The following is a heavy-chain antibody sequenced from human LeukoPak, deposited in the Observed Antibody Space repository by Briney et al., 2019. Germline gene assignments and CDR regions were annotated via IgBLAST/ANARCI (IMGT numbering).Heavy chain of an antibody. CDR3: ARVSGTDALFDY. V-gene: IGHV1-69*13. J-gene: IGHJ4*02. CDR2: IIPIFGTA. Sequence: ASVKVSCKASGGTFSSYAISWVRQAPGQGLEWMGGIIPIFGTANYAQKFQGRVTITADESTSTAYMELSSLRSEDTAVYYCARVSGTDALFDYWGQGTLVTVSS. CDR1: GGTFSSYA. D-gene: IGHD3-3*01.